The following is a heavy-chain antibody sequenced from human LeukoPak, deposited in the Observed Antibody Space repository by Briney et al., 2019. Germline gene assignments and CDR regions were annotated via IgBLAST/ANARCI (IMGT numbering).Heavy chain of an antibody. V-gene: IGHV4-39*01. J-gene: IGHJ4*02. CDR2: IYYSGST. Sequence: SETLSLTCTVSGGSISSSSYYWGWIRQPPGKGLEWIGSIYYSGSTYYNPSLKSRVTISVDTSKNQFSLTLSSVTAADTAVYYCARARSWYMDYWGQGTLVTVSS. CDR1: GGSISSSSYY. CDR3: ARARSWYMDY. D-gene: IGHD6-13*01.